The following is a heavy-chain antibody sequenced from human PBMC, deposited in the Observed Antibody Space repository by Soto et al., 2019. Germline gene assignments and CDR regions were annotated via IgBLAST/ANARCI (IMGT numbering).Heavy chain of an antibody. J-gene: IGHJ6*03. CDR2: INSDGSST. D-gene: IGHD3-3*01. CDR1: GFTFSSYW. V-gene: IGHV3-74*01. Sequence: GSLRLSCAASGFTFSSYWMHWVRQAPGKGLVWVSRINSDGSSTSYADSVKGRFTISRDNAKNTLYLQMNSLRAEDTAVYYCARDQTYYDFWSGPYYMDVWGKGTTVTVSS. CDR3: ARDQTYYDFWSGPYYMDV.